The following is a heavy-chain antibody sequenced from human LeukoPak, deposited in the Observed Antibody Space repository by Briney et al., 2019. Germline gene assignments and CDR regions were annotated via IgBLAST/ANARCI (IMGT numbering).Heavy chain of an antibody. CDR1: GFTFSSYA. CDR3: AKDPYPVYSSSWYFDY. D-gene: IGHD6-13*01. CDR2: ISGSGGST. Sequence: PGGSLRLSWAAAGFTFSSYAMSWVRQAPGKGLEWVSAISGSGGSTYYADSVKGRFTISRDNSKNTLYLQMNSLRAEDTAVYYCAKDPYPVYSSSWYFDYWGQGTPVTVSS. J-gene: IGHJ4*02. V-gene: IGHV3-23*01.